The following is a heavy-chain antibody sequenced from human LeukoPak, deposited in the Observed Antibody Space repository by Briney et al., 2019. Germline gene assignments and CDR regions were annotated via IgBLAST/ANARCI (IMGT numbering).Heavy chain of an antibody. CDR3: ARDGMEDSSGYYDDAFDI. J-gene: IGHJ3*02. CDR1: GGTFSSYA. D-gene: IGHD3-22*01. CDR2: IIPIFGTA. V-gene: IGHV1-69*13. Sequence: ASVKVSCKASGGTFSSYAISWVRQAPGQGLEWMGGIIPIFGTANYAQKFQGRVTITADESTSTAYMELSSLRSEDTAVNYCARDGMEDSSGYYDDAFDIWGQGTMVTVSS.